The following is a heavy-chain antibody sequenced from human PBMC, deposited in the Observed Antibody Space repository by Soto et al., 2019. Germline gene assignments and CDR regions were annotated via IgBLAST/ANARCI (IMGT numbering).Heavy chain of an antibody. Sequence: QVQVVESGGGLVKPGGSLRLSCAASGFTFSDYYMSWIRQAPGKGLEWVSYISSSGSTIYYADSVKGRFTISRDNAKNSLYLQMNSLRAEDTAVYYCARDLLVVAATRDLGMDVWGQGTTVTVSS. J-gene: IGHJ6*02. CDR2: ISSSGSTI. V-gene: IGHV3-11*01. CDR1: GFTFSDYY. CDR3: ARDLLVVAATRDLGMDV. D-gene: IGHD2-15*01.